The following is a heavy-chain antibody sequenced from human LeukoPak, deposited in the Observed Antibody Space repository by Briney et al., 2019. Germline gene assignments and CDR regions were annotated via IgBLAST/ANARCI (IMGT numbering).Heavy chain of an antibody. CDR3: ARGVGGDSRFDP. CDR2: ISGSGGST. J-gene: IGHJ5*02. V-gene: IGHV3-23*01. CDR1: GFTFSSYA. D-gene: IGHD1-26*01. Sequence: GGSLRLSCVASGFTFSSYAMSWVRQAPGKGLEWVSGISGSGGSTYYADSVKGRFTISRDNARNSLHLQMNSLRAEDTAVYYCARGVGGDSRFDPWGQGTLVTVSS.